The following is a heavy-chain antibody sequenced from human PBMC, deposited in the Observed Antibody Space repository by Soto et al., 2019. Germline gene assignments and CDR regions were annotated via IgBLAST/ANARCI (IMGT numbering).Heavy chain of an antibody. CDR2: MSHDGKIK. CDR1: GFTFSSHT. J-gene: IGHJ5*02. V-gene: IGHV3-30*04. CDR3: ARAGYSSSWNWFDP. D-gene: IGHD6-13*01. Sequence: GGSLRLSCAASGFTFSSHTMHWVRQAPGKGLEWLSLMSHDGKIKFYADSVKGRFTISRDNSKNTLYLQMNSLRGDDTAVYYCARAGYSSSWNWFDPWGQGTQVTVSS.